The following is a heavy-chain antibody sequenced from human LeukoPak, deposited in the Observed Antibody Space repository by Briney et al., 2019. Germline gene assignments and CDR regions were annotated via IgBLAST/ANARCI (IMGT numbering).Heavy chain of an antibody. CDR1: GGSISSYY. V-gene: IGHV4-59*01. CDR3: ARGRSGFGETT. CDR2: IYYSGST. J-gene: IGHJ5*02. Sequence: PSETLSLTCTVSGGSISSYYWSWIRQPPGKGLEGIGYIYYSGSTNYNPSLTSRVTISVDTSKNQFSLKLSSVTAADTAVYYCARGRSGFGETTWGQGTLVTVPS. D-gene: IGHD3-10*01.